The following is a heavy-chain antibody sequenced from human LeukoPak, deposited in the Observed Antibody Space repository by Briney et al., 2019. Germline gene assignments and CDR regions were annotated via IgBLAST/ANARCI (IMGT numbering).Heavy chain of an antibody. V-gene: IGHV4-34*01. D-gene: IGHD3-10*01. CDR1: GGSFSGYY. CDR3: ARPVRRHAFDI. J-gene: IGHJ3*02. CDR2: INHSGST. Sequence: PSETLSLTCAVYGGSFSGYYWSWIRQPPGKGLEWIGEINHSGSTNYNPSLKGRVTISVDTSKNQFSLKLSSVTAADTAVYYCARPVRRHAFDIWGQGTMVTVSS.